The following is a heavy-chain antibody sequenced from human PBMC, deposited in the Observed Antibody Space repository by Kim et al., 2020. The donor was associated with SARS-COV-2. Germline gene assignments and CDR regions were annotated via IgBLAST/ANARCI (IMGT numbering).Heavy chain of an antibody. CDR2: IYYSGST. CDR1: GGSISSYY. J-gene: IGHJ6*02. Sequence: SETLSLTCTVSGGSISSYYWSWIRQPPGKGLEWIGYIYYSGSTNYNPSLKSRVTISVDTSKNQFSLKLSSVTAADTAVYYCARQGTGTTPGAGMDVWGQGTTVTVSS. D-gene: IGHD1-1*01. CDR3: ARQGTGTTPGAGMDV. V-gene: IGHV4-59*08.